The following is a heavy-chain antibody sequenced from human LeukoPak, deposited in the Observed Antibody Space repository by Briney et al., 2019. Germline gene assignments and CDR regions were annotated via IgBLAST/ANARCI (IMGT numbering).Heavy chain of an antibody. CDR3: ARDDTSAHFFDS. CDR1: GFTFKIYS. D-gene: IGHD3-10*01. Sequence: GGSLRLSRAASGFTFKIYSMNWVRQAPGKGLEWVSSISTDSSHMYYADLVKGRFTVSRDNAKNSLYLQMNTLRAEDTAVYYCARDDTSAHFFDSWGQGTLVTVSS. CDR2: ISTDSSHM. J-gene: IGHJ4*02. V-gene: IGHV3-21*06.